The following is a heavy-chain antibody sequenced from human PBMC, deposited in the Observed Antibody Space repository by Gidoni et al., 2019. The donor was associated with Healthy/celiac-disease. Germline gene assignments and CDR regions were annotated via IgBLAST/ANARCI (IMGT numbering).Heavy chain of an antibody. D-gene: IGHD4-17*01. CDR3: AAGGRGHDYGGNSNHLYYYYGMDV. CDR1: GYTLTELS. V-gene: IGHV1-24*01. Sequence: QVQLVQSGAEGKKPGASVKVPCKVSGYTLTELSMHWVRQAPGKGLEWMGGFDPGDGKTIYAQKFQVRVTVTEDTSTDTAYMELSSLRSEDTAVYYCAAGGRGHDYGGNSNHLYYYYGMDVWGQGTTVTVSS. J-gene: IGHJ6*02. CDR2: FDPGDGKT.